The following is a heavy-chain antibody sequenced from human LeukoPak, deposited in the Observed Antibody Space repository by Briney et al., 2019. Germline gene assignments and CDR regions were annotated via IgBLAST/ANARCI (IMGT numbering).Heavy chain of an antibody. Sequence: ASVKVSCKASGYTFTSYDINWVRQATGQGLEWMGWMNLNSGNTGYAQKFQGRVTMTRNTSIGTAYMELSSLRSEDTAVYYCARGVTMVRGVLYYYYYYMDVWGKGTTVTVSS. J-gene: IGHJ6*03. CDR1: GYTFTSYD. D-gene: IGHD3-10*01. CDR2: MNLNSGNT. V-gene: IGHV1-8*01. CDR3: ARGVTMVRGVLYYYYYYMDV.